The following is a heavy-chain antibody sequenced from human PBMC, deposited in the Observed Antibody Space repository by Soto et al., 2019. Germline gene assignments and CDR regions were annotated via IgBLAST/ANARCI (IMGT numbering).Heavy chain of an antibody. J-gene: IGHJ3*02. CDR1: GYTFPNYG. D-gene: IGHD3-22*01. V-gene: IGHV1-18*01. CDR3: ARGSNQMSSSDSSGHDAFDI. CDR2: VSVYNGNT. Sequence: QVQLVQYGAEVKKPGASVKVSCKASGYTFPNYGISRVRQAPGQGLEWMGWVSVYNGNTIYAQKLQGRVTKTTDTSTSTAYMERRSLRSDDSTVYYCARGSNQMSSSDSSGHDAFDIWGQGTMVTVSS.